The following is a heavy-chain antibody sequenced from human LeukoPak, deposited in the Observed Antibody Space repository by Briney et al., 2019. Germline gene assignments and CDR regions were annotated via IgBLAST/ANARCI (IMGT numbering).Heavy chain of an antibody. V-gene: IGHV4-39*07. Sequence: PSETLSLTCTVSGGSIHSRSHLWGWIRQPPGKGLEWIGSIEDSGSTYYNPSLKSRVTTSISTSKNQFSLELTSVTAADTAVYYCARVDSYDRSGHFDPWGQGTLVIVSS. CDR3: ARVDSYDRSGHFDP. J-gene: IGHJ5*02. CDR2: IEDSGST. CDR1: GGSIHSRSHL. D-gene: IGHD3-22*01.